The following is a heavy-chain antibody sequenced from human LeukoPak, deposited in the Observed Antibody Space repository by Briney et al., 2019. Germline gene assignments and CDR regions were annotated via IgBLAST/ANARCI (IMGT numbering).Heavy chain of an antibody. D-gene: IGHD2-8*01. V-gene: IGHV4-4*07. CDR3: ARHTKAWYFDL. CDR2: IYGSGST. J-gene: IGHJ2*01. CDR1: GGSISRYY. Sequence: PSETLSLTCTVSGGSISRYYWSWIRQPAGKGLEWIGRIYGSGSTTYNPSLKSRVTISVDTSKNQFSLKLSSVTAADTAVYYCARHTKAWYFDLWGRGTLVTVSS.